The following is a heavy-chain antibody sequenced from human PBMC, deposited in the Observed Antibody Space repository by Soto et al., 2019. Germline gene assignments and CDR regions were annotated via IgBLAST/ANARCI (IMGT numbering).Heavy chain of an antibody. Sequence: QVQLVESGGGLVKPGGSLRLSCAASGFTFSDSYMSWIRQAPGKGLEWISYITFNGNTVYYADSLKGRFTISRDNAKNSLYLQMNRLRAEDTAVYYCARVSWREKYGMDVWGQGTTVTVSS. V-gene: IGHV3-11*01. CDR2: ITFNGNTV. CDR3: ARVSWREKYGMDV. CDR1: GFTFSDSY. J-gene: IGHJ6*02.